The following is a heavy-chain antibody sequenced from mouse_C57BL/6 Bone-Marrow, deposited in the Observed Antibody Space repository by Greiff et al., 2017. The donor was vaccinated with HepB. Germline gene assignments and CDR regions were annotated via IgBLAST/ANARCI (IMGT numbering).Heavy chain of an antibody. CDR3: ARGGDYYGSSRMDY. Sequence: VKLQQSGAELVKPGASVKISCKASGYAFSSYWMNWVKQRPGKGLEWIGQIYPGDGDTNYNGKFKGKATLTADKSSSTAYMQLSSLTSEDSAVYFCARGGDYYGSSRMDYWGQGTSVTVSS. D-gene: IGHD1-1*01. V-gene: IGHV1-80*01. CDR2: IYPGDGDT. CDR1: GYAFSSYW. J-gene: IGHJ4*01.